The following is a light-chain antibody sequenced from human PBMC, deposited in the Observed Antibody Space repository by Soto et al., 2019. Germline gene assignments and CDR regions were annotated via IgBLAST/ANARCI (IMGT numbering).Light chain of an antibody. J-gene: IGKJ1*01. V-gene: IGKV3-20*01. CDR3: QQYGSSPWT. Sequence: IVLTQSPGTLSLSPWERATLSCRASQSVSSSYLAWYQQKPGQAPRLLIYGASSRATGIPDRFSGSGSGTDLTLTISRLEPEDFAVYYCQQYGSSPWTFGQGTKVDIK. CDR2: GAS. CDR1: QSVSSSY.